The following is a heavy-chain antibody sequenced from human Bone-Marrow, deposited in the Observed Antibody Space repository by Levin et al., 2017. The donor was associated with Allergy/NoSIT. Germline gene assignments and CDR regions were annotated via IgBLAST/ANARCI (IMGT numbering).Heavy chain of an antibody. J-gene: IGHJ4*02. D-gene: IGHD1-26*01. CDR1: GFTVSSNY. V-gene: IGHV3-66*03. Sequence: GGSLRLSCAASGFTVSSNYMSWVRQTPGKGLEWVSVIYSCGSTYYADSVKGRFTISRDNSKNTLYLQMNSLRAEDTAVYYCARVSRWELLVDYWGQGTLVTVSS. CDR3: ARVSRWELLVDY. CDR2: IYSCGST.